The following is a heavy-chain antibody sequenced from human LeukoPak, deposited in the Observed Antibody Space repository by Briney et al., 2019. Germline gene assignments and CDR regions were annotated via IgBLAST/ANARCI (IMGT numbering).Heavy chain of an antibody. CDR2: ISGSGGST. V-gene: IGHV3-23*01. CDR3: TRDQIFCSGGYCYFDY. CDR1: GFTFSRYA. Sequence: GGSLRLSCAASGFTFSRYAMSWVRQAPGKGLEWVSGISGSGGSTYFADSVKGRFTISRDNAKNTLYLQMNSLRAEDTAVYYCTRDQIFCSGGYCYFDYWGQGTLVTVSS. D-gene: IGHD2-15*01. J-gene: IGHJ4*02.